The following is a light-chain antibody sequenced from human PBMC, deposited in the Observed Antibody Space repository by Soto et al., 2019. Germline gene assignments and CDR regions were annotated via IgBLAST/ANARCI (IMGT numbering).Light chain of an antibody. CDR3: QQYHNWPPWT. CDR1: QSVSSN. CDR2: GAS. Sequence: EIVMQQSPATLSVSPGERATLSCRASQSVSSNLAWYQQKPGQAPRLLIYGASTRATGIPARFSGSGSGTAFTLTISSLQSEDLAVYYCQQYHNWPPWTFGQGTKV. J-gene: IGKJ1*01. V-gene: IGKV3-15*01.